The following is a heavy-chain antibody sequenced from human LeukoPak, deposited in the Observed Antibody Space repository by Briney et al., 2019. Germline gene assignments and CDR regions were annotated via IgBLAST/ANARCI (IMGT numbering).Heavy chain of an antibody. J-gene: IGHJ6*03. CDR1: GGSISSYY. D-gene: IGHD2-15*01. CDR2: IHYSGST. CDR3: ARTTEGYCRGRSCYSYYYYMDV. Sequence: SETLSLTCTVSGGSISSYYWSWIRQPPGKGLEWIGYIHYSGSTNYNPSLKSRVTISVDTSKNQFSLELSSVTAADTAVYYCARTTEGYCRGRSCYSYYYYMDVWGKGTTVTVSS. V-gene: IGHV4-59*01.